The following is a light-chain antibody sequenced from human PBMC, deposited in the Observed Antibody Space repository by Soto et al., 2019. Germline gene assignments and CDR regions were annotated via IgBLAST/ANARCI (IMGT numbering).Light chain of an antibody. CDR1: QSISSY. Sequence: DIQMTQSPSSLSASVGDRVTITCRASQSISSYLNWYQQKPGKAPKLLIYAASSLQSGVPSRFSGSGSGTDFTLTTSSLQPEVFETYYCKQSKSPPPPPSGGGTRGETK. V-gene: IGKV1-39*01. CDR2: AAS. J-gene: IGKJ4*01. CDR3: KQSKSPPPPP.